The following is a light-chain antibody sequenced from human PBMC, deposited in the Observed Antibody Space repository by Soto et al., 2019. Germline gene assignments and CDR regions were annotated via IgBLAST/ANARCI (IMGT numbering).Light chain of an antibody. CDR1: QSVSNNY. CDR2: GAS. V-gene: IGKV3-20*01. CDR3: QQCATSPLT. Sequence: EIVLTQSPGTLSLSPGERATLSCRASQSVSNNYLAWYQQKPGQAPRLLIYGASSRATGIPDRLSGSASGTDFTLTISRLEPEDFAVYYCQQCATSPLTFGGGTKVEIK. J-gene: IGKJ4*01.